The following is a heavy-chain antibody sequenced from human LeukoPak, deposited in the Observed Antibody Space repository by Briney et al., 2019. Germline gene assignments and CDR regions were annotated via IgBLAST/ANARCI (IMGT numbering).Heavy chain of an antibody. Sequence: GASARVSCKVSGYTLTELSVHWVRQAPGKRLERMGGFDPEDGETIYAQKFQGRVTMTEDTSTDTAYMELSSLRSEDTAVYYCATPAELVVVNAFDYWGQGTLVTVSS. V-gene: IGHV1-24*01. CDR2: FDPEDGET. D-gene: IGHD3-22*01. J-gene: IGHJ4*02. CDR1: GYTLTELS. CDR3: ATPAELVVVNAFDY.